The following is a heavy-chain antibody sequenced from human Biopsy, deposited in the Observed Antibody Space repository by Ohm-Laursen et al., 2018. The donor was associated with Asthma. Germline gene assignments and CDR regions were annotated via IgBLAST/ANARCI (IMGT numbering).Heavy chain of an antibody. CDR2: INAGNGNT. J-gene: IGHJ3*02. CDR1: GYTFINYA. Sequence: SSVNFSCNASGYTFINYAIHWVRQAPGQRLEWIGWINAGNGNTKYSQKFQGKVTITRVTSASTDYMDLSSLRSEDTAVYYCPRTYYDFLTGQVNDAFAMWGQGAMVTVSS. D-gene: IGHD3-9*01. V-gene: IGHV1-3*01. CDR3: PRTYYDFLTGQVNDAFAM.